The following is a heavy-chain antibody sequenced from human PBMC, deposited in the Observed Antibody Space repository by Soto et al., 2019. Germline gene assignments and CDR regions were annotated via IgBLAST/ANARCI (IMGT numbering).Heavy chain of an antibody. D-gene: IGHD1-26*01. CDR1: GFTFSWYA. J-gene: IGHJ4*02. Sequence: QVQLVKSGGGVVQPGRSLRLSCEASGFTFSWYAMHWVRQSPGKGLEWVALISYGATQEYYEGSVKGRFTISRDNSKNTLYLQMNSLRVDDTAVYYCARASSGSNYFEYWGQGTLVTVSS. V-gene: IGHV3-30*03. CDR2: ISYGATQE. CDR3: ARASSGSNYFEY.